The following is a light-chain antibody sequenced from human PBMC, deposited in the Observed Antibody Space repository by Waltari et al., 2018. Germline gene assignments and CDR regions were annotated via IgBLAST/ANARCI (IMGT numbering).Light chain of an antibody. Sequence: DIQMTQSPSSVSASVGDRGTIICRASLDINNYLAWYQQKPGKAPKVLIYAASTLESGVPSRFSGSGSGAEFTLTINSLQPEDFATYYCQQANSFPWTFGQGTKVEIK. CDR3: QQANSFPWT. V-gene: IGKV1-12*01. CDR2: AAS. J-gene: IGKJ1*01. CDR1: LDINNY.